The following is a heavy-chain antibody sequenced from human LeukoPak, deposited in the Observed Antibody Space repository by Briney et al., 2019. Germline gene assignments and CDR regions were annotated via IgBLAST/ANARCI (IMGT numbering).Heavy chain of an antibody. CDR2: INAGNGNT. Sequence: ASVTVSFTASGYTFTIYAMHWVRQAPGQRLEWMGWINAGNGNTKYSQKFQGRVTITRDTSASTAYMELSSLRSEDTAVYYCARDEGYSSSWYDYWGQGTLVTVSS. V-gene: IGHV1-3*01. D-gene: IGHD6-13*01. CDR1: GYTFTIYA. CDR3: ARDEGYSSSWYDY. J-gene: IGHJ4*02.